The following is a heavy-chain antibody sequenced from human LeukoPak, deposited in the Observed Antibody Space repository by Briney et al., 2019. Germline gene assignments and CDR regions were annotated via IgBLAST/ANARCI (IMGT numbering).Heavy chain of an antibody. CDR1: GFTFSSYS. J-gene: IGHJ6*03. Sequence: WGSLRLSCAASGFTFSSYSMNWVRQAPGKGLEWVSSISSSSSYIYYADSVKGRFTISRDNAKNSLYLQMNSLRAEDTAVYYCAREEITMVRGVMDYYYYYYMDVWGKGTTVTVSS. V-gene: IGHV3-21*01. CDR2: ISSSSSYI. D-gene: IGHD3-10*01. CDR3: AREEITMVRGVMDYYYYYYMDV.